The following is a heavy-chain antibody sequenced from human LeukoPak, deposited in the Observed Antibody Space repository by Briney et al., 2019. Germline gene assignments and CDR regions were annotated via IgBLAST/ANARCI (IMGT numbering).Heavy chain of an antibody. V-gene: IGHV4-39*07. J-gene: IGHJ4*02. CDR2: IYYSGST. CDR1: GGSISSSSYY. Sequence: KSSETLSLTCTVSGGSISSSSYYWGWIRQPPGKGLEWIGSIYYSGSTYYNPSLKSRVTISVDTSKNQFSLKLSSVTAADTAVYYCARDCEYFDYWGQGTLVTVSS. D-gene: IGHD2-21*01. CDR3: ARDCEYFDY.